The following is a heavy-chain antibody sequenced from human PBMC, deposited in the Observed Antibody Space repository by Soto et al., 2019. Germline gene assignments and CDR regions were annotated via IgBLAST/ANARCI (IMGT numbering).Heavy chain of an antibody. Sequence: NPSETLSLTCAVYGVSFSGYYWSWIRQPPGKGLEWIGEINHSGSTNYNPSLKSRVTISVDTSKNQFALKLSSVTAADTAVYYCARGAYDYVWGSYRSERGFDYWGQGTLVTVSS. D-gene: IGHD3-16*02. J-gene: IGHJ4*02. CDR1: GVSFSGYY. CDR3: ARGAYDYVWGSYRSERGFDY. CDR2: INHSGST. V-gene: IGHV4-34*01.